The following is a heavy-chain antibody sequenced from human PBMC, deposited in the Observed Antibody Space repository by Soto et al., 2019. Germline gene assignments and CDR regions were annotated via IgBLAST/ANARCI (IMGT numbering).Heavy chain of an antibody. V-gene: IGHV1-3*01. CDR2: INVGHGNT. CDR1: GYTFTNYG. CDR3: ARSGCSSGWYHWYFDF. J-gene: IGHJ2*01. D-gene: IGHD6-19*01. Sequence: QVQLVQSGAEVKKPGASVKVSCKASGYTFTNYGVHWVRQAPGQRLEWMGWINVGHGNTKYSQKFQGRVTITRDTAASTAFMDLTSLRSEDTAVYYCARSGCSSGWYHWYFDFWGRGTLVTVSS.